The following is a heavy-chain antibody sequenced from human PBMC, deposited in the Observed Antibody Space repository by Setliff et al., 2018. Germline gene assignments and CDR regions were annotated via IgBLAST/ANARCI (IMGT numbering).Heavy chain of an antibody. CDR3: ARPFSRREKFLLDY. CDR1: GGSISSGDYY. V-gene: IGHV4-30-4*08. J-gene: IGHJ4*02. Sequence: SETLSLTCTVSGGSISSGDYYWSWIRQPPGKGLEWIGYIYYSGSTNYNPSLKSRVTISMDTSKNQFSLKVSSVTAADTAVYYCARPFSRREKFLLDYWGQGALVTVSS. CDR2: IYYSGST.